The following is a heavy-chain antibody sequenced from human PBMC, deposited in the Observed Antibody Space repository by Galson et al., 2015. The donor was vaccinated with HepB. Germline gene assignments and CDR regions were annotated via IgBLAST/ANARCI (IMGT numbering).Heavy chain of an antibody. D-gene: IGHD4-17*01. V-gene: IGHV3-30*04. J-gene: IGHJ4*02. CDR3: ARGGYGDYVGAFDI. Sequence: SLRLSCAASGFTFSSYAMHWVRQAPGKGLEWVAVISYDGSNKYYADSVKGRFTISRDNSKNTLYLQMNSLRAEDTAVYYCARGGYGDYVGAFDIWGQGTLVTVSS. CDR1: GFTFSSYA. CDR2: ISYDGSNK.